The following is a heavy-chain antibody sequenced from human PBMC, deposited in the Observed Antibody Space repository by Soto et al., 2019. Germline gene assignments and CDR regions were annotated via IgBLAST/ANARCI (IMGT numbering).Heavy chain of an antibody. CDR3: TFWSGKQGDAFDI. CDR2: IIPILGIA. Sequence: QVQLVQSGAEVKKPGSSVKVSCKASGGTFSSYTISWVRQAPGQGLEWMGRIIPILGIANYAQKFQGRVTITADKSTSTAYMELSSLRSEDTAVYYCTFWSGKQGDAFDIWGQGTMVTVSS. V-gene: IGHV1-69*02. D-gene: IGHD3-3*01. J-gene: IGHJ3*02. CDR1: GGTFSSYT.